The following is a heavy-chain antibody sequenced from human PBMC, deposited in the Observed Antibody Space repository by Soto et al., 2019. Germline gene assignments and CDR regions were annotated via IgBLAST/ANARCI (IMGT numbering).Heavy chain of an antibody. Sequence: PGGSLRLSCKTSGFTFGDSSMSWFRQAPGKGLEWISFIKNKRFGETTYYAASVEGRFTTSRDDSKSIVYLQMNSLETDDTGIYYCSRSPRILDWFLGYFDFWGHGTQVTVSS. J-gene: IGHJ4*01. CDR2: IKNKRFGETT. CDR3: SRSPRILDWFLGYFDF. CDR1: GFTFGDSS. D-gene: IGHD3-9*01. V-gene: IGHV3-49*03.